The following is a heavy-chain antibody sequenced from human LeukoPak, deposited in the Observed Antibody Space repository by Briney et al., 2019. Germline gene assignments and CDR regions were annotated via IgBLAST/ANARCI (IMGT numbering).Heavy chain of an antibody. CDR2: INSDGRST. J-gene: IGHJ6*02. D-gene: IGHD7-27*01. Sequence: GGSLRLSCAASGFTFSSYAMPWVRQAPGKGLVWVSRINSDGRSTSYADSVKGRFTISRDNAKNTLYLQMNSLRAEDTAVYYCARDGDESTYYYYYGTDVWGQGTTVTVS. CDR1: GFTFSSYA. CDR3: ARDGDESTYYYYYGTDV. V-gene: IGHV3-74*01.